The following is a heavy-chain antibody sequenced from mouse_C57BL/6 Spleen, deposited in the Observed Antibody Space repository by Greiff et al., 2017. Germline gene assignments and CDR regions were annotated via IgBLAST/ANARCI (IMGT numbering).Heavy chain of an antibody. J-gene: IGHJ4*01. V-gene: IGHV1-52*01. CDR1: GYTFTSYW. CDR2: IDPSDSAT. CDR3: ARGDYYGSSYLYAMDY. D-gene: IGHD1-1*01. Sequence: QVQLQQPGAELVRPGSSVKLSCKASGYTFTSYWMHWVKQRPIQGLEWIGNIDPSDSATHYNQKFKDKATLTVDKSSSTAYMQLSSLTSEDSAVYYCARGDYYGSSYLYAMDYWGQGTSVTVSS.